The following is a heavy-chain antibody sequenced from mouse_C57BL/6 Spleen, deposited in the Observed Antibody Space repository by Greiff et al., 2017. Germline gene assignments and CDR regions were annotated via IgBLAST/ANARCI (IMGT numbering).Heavy chain of an antibody. CDR2: ISDGGSYT. V-gene: IGHV5-4*01. J-gene: IGHJ3*01. D-gene: IGHD1-1*01. CDR1: GFTFSSYA. CDR3: ARGGYGRAWFAY. Sequence: EVHLVESGGGLVKPGGSLKLSCAASGFTFSSYAMSWVRQTPEKRLEWVATISDGGSYTYYPDNVKGRFTISRDNAKNNLYLQMSHLKSEDTAMYYCARGGYGRAWFAYGGQGTLVTVSA.